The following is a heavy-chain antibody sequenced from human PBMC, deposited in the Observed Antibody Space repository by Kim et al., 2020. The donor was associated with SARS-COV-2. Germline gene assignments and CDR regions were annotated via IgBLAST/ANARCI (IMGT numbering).Heavy chain of an antibody. CDR1: GGSISSGGYY. CDR2: IYYSGST. D-gene: IGHD1-26*01. Sequence: SETLSLTCTVSGGSISSGGYYWSWIRQHPGKGLEWIGYIYYSGSTYYNPSLKSRVTISVDTSKNQFSLKLSSVTAADTAVYYCAREGVRIVGATTSAFDIWGQGTMVTVSS. CDR3: AREGVRIVGATTSAFDI. V-gene: IGHV4-31*03. J-gene: IGHJ3*02.